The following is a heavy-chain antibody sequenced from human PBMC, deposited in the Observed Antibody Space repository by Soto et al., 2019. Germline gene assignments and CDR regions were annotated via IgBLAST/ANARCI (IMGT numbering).Heavy chain of an antibody. J-gene: IGHJ4*02. D-gene: IGHD6-19*01. CDR3: ARVRTGPGYRSGCYVY. CDR1: GYTFTSYA. V-gene: IGHV1-3*01. CDR2: INAGNGNT. Sequence: ASVKVSCKASGYTFTSYAMHWVRQAPGQRLEWMGWINAGNGNTKYSQKIQGRVTITRDTSASTAYMELSSLGSEDTFFFYCARVRTGPGYRSGCYVYWGQGTLVPVSS.